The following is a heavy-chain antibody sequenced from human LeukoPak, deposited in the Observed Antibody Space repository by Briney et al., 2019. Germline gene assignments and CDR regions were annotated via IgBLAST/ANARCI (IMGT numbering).Heavy chain of an antibody. Sequence: GASMKVSCKASGYTFTGYYMHWVRQAPGQGLEWMGWINPNSGGTNYAQKFQGRVTMTRDTSISTAYMELSRLRSDDTAVYYCATSGYCSGGSCRTHFQHWGQGTLVTVSS. CDR1: GYTFTGYY. D-gene: IGHD2-15*01. CDR2: INPNSGGT. CDR3: ATSGYCSGGSCRTHFQH. V-gene: IGHV1-2*02. J-gene: IGHJ1*01.